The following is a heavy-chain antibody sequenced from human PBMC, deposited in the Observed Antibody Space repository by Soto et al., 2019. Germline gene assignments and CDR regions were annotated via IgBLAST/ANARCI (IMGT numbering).Heavy chain of an antibody. V-gene: IGHV4-31*03. CDR1: GGSISSGGYY. CDR3: ARGGNCGVDY. Sequence: QVQLQESGPGLVKPSQTLSLTCTVSGGSISSGGYYWSWIRQHPGKGLELIGYIYYSGSTYYNPSLTSRVILSVDTSKTQFSLKLNSVTASDTAVYSCARGGNCGVDYWGQGTLVTVSS. J-gene: IGHJ4*02. D-gene: IGHD2-21*01. CDR2: IYYSGST.